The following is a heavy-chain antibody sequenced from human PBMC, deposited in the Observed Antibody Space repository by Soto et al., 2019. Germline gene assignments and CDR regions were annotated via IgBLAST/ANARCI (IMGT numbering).Heavy chain of an antibody. Sequence: GESLKISCKGSGYNFAGYWISWVRQMPGKGLEWMGRIDPSDSYTNYSPSFQGHVTISADKSISTAYLQWSSLKASDTAMYYCARAEYDYRPPQSYGMDVWGQGTTVTVSS. D-gene: IGHD5-12*01. V-gene: IGHV5-10-1*01. J-gene: IGHJ6*02. CDR1: GYNFAGYW. CDR2: IDPSDSYT. CDR3: ARAEYDYRPPQSYGMDV.